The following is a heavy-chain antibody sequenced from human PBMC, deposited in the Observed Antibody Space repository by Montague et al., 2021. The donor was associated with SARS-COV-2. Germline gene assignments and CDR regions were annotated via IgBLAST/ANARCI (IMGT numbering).Heavy chain of an antibody. Sequence: SETLSLTCAVSGDSFSGYYWNWIRQPPGKGLEWIGEINHSGSANYNPSLNSRVTMSVDTSKNQFSLRLSSVTAADTAIYYCARGSYQNHLVLVVIMSREGYLDAWGQGTLVSVSS. V-gene: IGHV4-34*01. CDR1: GDSFSGYY. CDR2: INHSGSA. D-gene: IGHD3-3*01. J-gene: IGHJ4*02. CDR3: ARGSYQNHLVLVVIMSREGYLDA.